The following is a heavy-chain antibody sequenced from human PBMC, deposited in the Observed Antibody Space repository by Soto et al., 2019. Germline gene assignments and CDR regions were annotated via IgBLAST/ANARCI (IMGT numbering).Heavy chain of an antibody. J-gene: IGHJ6*02. V-gene: IGHV1-18*03. CDR2: ISAYNGNT. CDR3: AREALLRLYYYYGMDV. D-gene: IGHD1-26*01. Sequence: QVQLVQSGAEVKKPGASVKVSCKASGYTFTSYGISWVRQAPGQGLEWMGWISAYNGNTNYAQKLQGRVTMTTDTSTSTDYMELRSLRSDDMAVYYCAREALLRLYYYYGMDVWGQGTTVIVSS. CDR1: GYTFTSYG.